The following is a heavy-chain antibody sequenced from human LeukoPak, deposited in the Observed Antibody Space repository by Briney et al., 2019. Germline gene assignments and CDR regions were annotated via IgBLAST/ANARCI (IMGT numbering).Heavy chain of an antibody. V-gene: IGHV5-51*01. D-gene: IGHD6-13*01. CDR1: GYTFDTYW. CDR2: IYPGDSDA. CDR3: ARHTIAAAGAGFDP. J-gene: IGHJ5*02. Sequence: GESLKISCKGSGYTFDTYWIGWVCQMPGKGLEWMGIIYPGDSDAKYRPSFQGQVTISADKSISTAYLQWSSLKASDTAVYYCARHTIAAAGAGFDPWGQGTLVTVSS.